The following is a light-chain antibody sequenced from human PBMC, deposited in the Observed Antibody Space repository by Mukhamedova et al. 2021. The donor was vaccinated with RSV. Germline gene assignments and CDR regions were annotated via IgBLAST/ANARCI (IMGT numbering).Light chain of an antibody. J-gene: IGKJ4*01. CDR3: LQYDSLPRT. Sequence: WYQRRVHGKAPKLLIYDASNSETGVPSRFSGSGSGTDFTFTISSLQPEDIAAYYCLQYDSLPRTFGAGTKVEI. V-gene: IGKV1-33*01. CDR2: DAS.